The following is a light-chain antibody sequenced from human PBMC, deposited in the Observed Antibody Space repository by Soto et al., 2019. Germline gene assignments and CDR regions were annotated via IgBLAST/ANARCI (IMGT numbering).Light chain of an antibody. J-gene: IGKJ1*01. Sequence: EIVLTQSPGTLSLSPGERVTLSCRASQTVSSNYLAWFQQKPGQPPRLLIYAASSRAAGIPDRFSGSGSGTDFTLTISRLEPEDFAVYFCQQYGGSPWTFGQGTKVEIK. CDR2: AAS. CDR1: QTVSSNY. V-gene: IGKV3-20*01. CDR3: QQYGGSPWT.